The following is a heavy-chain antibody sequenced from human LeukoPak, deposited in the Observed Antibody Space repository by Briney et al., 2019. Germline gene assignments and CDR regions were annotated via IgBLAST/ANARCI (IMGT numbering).Heavy chain of an antibody. Sequence: PGGSLRLSCAASGFTFSSYSMNWVRQAPGKGLEWVSYISSSSSTIYYADSVKGRFTISRDNSKNTLYLQMNSLRAEDTAVYYCAKDTAALDAFDIWGQGTMVTVSS. CDR1: GFTFSSYS. D-gene: IGHD4-17*01. CDR2: ISSSSSTI. J-gene: IGHJ3*02. V-gene: IGHV3-48*01. CDR3: AKDTAALDAFDI.